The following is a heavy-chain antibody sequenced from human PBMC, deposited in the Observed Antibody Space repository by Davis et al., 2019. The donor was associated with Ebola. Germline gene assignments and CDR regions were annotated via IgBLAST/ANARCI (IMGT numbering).Heavy chain of an antibody. V-gene: IGHV4-34*01. D-gene: IGHD1-26*01. CDR2: INDSGST. Sequence: MPGGSLRLSCAVYGGSFSGYYWSWIRQPPKKGLEWIGEINDSGSTNYNPSLKGRVTISADTSKNQFSLNLKSVTATDTALYYCARRVWDSTDWYFHFLSRGTRATVSS. CDR1: GGSFSGYY. CDR3: ARRVWDSTDWYFHF. J-gene: IGHJ2*01.